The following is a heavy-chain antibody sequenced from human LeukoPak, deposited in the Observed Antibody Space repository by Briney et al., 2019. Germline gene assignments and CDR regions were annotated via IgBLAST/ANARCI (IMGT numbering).Heavy chain of an antibody. CDR2: IYYSGST. CDR3: ARGRPTVLRYFDWRTQSAGAFDI. J-gene: IGHJ3*02. CDR1: GGSISSYD. V-gene: IGHV4-59*01. D-gene: IGHD3-9*01. Sequence: KPSETLCLTCTVSGGSISSYDWSWIRQPPGKGLEWIWYIYYSGSTNYNPSLKSRVTISVDTSKNQFSLKLSSVTAADTAVYYCARGRPTVLRYFDWRTQSAGAFDIWGQGTMVTVSS.